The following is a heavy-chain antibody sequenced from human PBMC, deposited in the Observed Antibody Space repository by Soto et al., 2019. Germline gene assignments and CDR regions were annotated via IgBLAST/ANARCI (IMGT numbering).Heavy chain of an antibody. D-gene: IGHD5-18*01. J-gene: IGHJ6*02. CDR1: GYTFTGYY. CDR3: ARGYSYSYYYYYGMDV. CDR2: INPNSGGT. Sequence: ASVKVSCKASGYTFTGYYMHWVRQAPGQGLEWMGWINPNSGGTNYAQKFQGWVTMTRDTSISTAYMELSRLRSDDTAVYYCARGYSYSYYYYYGMDVWGQGTTVNVSS. V-gene: IGHV1-2*04.